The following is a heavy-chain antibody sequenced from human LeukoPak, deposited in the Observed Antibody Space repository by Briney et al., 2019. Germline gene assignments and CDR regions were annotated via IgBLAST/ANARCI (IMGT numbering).Heavy chain of an antibody. CDR1: GGSISDNKYF. Sequence: SSETLSLTCTVSGGSISDNKYFWGCIRQPPGEGLEWIGNIFYSGSTYYRPSLKSRVSMSVDTSKNQFSLKLSSVTAADTAVYYCARSFQGEYFDYWGQEALVTVSS. CDR2: IFYSGST. CDR3: ARSFQGEYFDY. V-gene: IGHV4-39*01. D-gene: IGHD3-10*01. J-gene: IGHJ4*02.